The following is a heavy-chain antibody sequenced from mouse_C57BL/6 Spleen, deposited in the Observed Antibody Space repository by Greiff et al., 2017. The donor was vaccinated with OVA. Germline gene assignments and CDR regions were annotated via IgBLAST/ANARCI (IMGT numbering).Heavy chain of an antibody. J-gene: IGHJ4*01. CDR2: INPSNGGT. Sequence: QVQLQQPGPELVKPGASVKLSCKASGYTFTSYWMHWVKQRPGQGLEWIGNINPSNGGTNYNEKFKSKATLTVDKSSSTAYMQLSSLTSEDSAVYYCARGRGYDYYAMDYWGQGTSVTVSS. CDR3: ARGRGYDYYAMDY. D-gene: IGHD2-2*01. V-gene: IGHV1-53*01. CDR1: GYTFTSYW.